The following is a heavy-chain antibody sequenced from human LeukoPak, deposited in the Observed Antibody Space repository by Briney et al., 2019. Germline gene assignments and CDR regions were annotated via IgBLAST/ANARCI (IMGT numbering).Heavy chain of an antibody. V-gene: IGHV4-30-4*01. CDR2: MHHSGNS. CDR1: GGSINSGDYF. J-gene: IGHJ4*02. Sequence: PSQTLSLTCTVSGGSINSGDYFWSWNRQPPGKGLEWIGYMHHSGNSYYNPSLKSRVAMSVDTSKKQFSLHLSSVTAADTAVYYCARDHGSYPYYFVYWGQGTLVTVSS. D-gene: IGHD3-10*01. CDR3: ARDHGSYPYYFVY.